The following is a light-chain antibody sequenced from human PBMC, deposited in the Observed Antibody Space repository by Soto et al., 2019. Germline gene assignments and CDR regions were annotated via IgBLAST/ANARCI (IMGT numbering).Light chain of an antibody. CDR2: KAS. V-gene: IGKV1-5*03. CDR3: QHYNSYSEA. CDR1: QTISSW. Sequence: DIQMTQSPSTLSGSVGARVTITCRASQTISSWLAWYQQKPGKAPKLLIYKASTLKSGVSSRFSGSGSGTEFTLTISSLQPDDFATYYCQHYNSYSEAFGQGTKVDIK. J-gene: IGKJ1*01.